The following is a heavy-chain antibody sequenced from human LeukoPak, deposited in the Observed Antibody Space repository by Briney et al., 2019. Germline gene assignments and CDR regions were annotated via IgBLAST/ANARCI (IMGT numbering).Heavy chain of an antibody. Sequence: GGSLRLSCAASGFSFSSYGMHWVRQAPGKGLEWVAVIWYDGSNKYYADSVKGRFTISRDNSKNTVYLQMNSLRAEDTAVYYCVRGPRHNGVYYYGMDVWGQGTTVTVSS. CDR3: VRGPRHNGVYYYGMDV. D-gene: IGHD2-8*01. V-gene: IGHV3-33*01. CDR1: GFSFSSYG. CDR2: IWYDGSNK. J-gene: IGHJ6*02.